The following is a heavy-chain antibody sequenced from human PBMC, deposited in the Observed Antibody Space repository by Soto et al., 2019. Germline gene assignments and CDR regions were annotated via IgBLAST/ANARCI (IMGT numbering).Heavy chain of an antibody. CDR1: GFIFSSYW. CDR3: GRATGADKEDY. Sequence: GGSLRLSCSAAGFIFSSYWMSWLRQAPGKGLEWVASMNEYGSERYYVDSVKGRFTISRDNAKNSLYLQMNSLRAEDTAVYYCGRATGADKEDYGGQGTLVTVSS. J-gene: IGHJ4*02. CDR2: MNEYGSER. V-gene: IGHV3-7*04. D-gene: IGHD3-10*01.